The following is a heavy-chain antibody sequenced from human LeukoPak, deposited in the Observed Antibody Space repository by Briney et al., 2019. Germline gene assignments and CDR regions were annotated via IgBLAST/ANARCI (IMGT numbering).Heavy chain of an antibody. J-gene: IGHJ6*02. D-gene: IGHD6-19*01. Sequence: PGGSLRLSCAASGFTFSSYAMHWVRQAPGKGLEWVAVISYDGSNKYYADSVKGRFTISRDNSKNALYLQMNSLRAEDTAVYYCTHSSGWYGLSYGMDVWGQGTTVTVSS. CDR1: GFTFSSYA. CDR3: THSSGWYGLSYGMDV. V-gene: IGHV3-30*04. CDR2: ISYDGSNK.